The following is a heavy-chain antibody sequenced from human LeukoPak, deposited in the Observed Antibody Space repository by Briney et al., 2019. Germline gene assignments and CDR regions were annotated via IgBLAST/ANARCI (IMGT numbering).Heavy chain of an antibody. J-gene: IGHJ4*02. CDR1: NGSISSFY. D-gene: IGHD1-26*01. CDR2: IHFSGST. V-gene: IGHV4-59*01. Sequence: SETLSLTCTVSNGSISSFYWTWIRQPPGKGLEWIGSIHFSGSTNYNPSLRSRVTISVDTSKNQLSLKLSSVTAADTAVYYCARDLGGIYFDYWGQGTLVTVSS. CDR3: ARDLGGIYFDY.